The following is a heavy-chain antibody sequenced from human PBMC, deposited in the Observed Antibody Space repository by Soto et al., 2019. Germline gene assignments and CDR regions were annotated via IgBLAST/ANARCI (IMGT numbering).Heavy chain of an antibody. Sequence: SETLSLTCAVYGGSFSGYYWSWIRQPPGKGLEWIGEINHSGSTNYNPSLKSRVTISVDTSKNQFSLKLSSVTAADTAVYYCARDHYYGSGSYSTSYYYYYYGMDVWGQGTTVT. CDR2: INHSGST. D-gene: IGHD3-10*01. CDR1: GGSFSGYY. CDR3: ARDHYYGSGSYSTSYYYYYYGMDV. J-gene: IGHJ6*02. V-gene: IGHV4-34*01.